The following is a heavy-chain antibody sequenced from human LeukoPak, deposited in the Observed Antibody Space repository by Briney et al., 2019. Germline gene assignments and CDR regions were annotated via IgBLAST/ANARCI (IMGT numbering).Heavy chain of an antibody. CDR3: ARDHRGVRDYFDY. V-gene: IGHV3-30-3*01. CDR2: ISYDGSNK. CDR1: GFTFSSYA. J-gene: IGHJ4*02. D-gene: IGHD3-10*01. Sequence: GGSLRLSCAASGFTFSSYAMHWVRQAPGKGLEWVAVISYDGSNKYYADSVKGRFTISRDNSENTLYLQMNSLRAEDTAVYYCARDHRGVRDYFDYWGQGTLVTVSS.